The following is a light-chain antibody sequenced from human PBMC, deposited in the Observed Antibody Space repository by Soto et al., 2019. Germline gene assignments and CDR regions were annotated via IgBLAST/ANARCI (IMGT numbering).Light chain of an antibody. CDR3: YSFAGSDSVV. CDR1: SSDVGGYNY. Sequence: QSALTQPPSASGSPGQSVTISCTGTSSDVGGYNYVSWYQQHAGKGPKLMIYEVTKRPSGVPDRFSGSKFGNTASLTVSGLQADDEAAYYCYSFAGSDSVVFGGGTKLTVL. CDR2: EVT. J-gene: IGLJ2*01. V-gene: IGLV2-8*01.